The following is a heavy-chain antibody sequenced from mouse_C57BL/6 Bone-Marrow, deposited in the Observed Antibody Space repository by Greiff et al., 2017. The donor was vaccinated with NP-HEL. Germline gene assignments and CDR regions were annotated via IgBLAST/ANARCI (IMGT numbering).Heavy chain of an antibody. D-gene: IGHD2-3*01. Sequence: EVQLQQSGAELVRPGASVKLSCTASGFNIKDDYMHWVKQRPEQGLEWIGWIDPENGDTEYASKFKGKATITADTSSNTAYLPLSSLASEDTAVYYGTTDGYYCWFAYWGQGTLVTVSA. CDR1: GFNIKDDY. V-gene: IGHV14-4*01. CDR3: TTDGYYCWFAY. J-gene: IGHJ3*01. CDR2: IDPENGDT.